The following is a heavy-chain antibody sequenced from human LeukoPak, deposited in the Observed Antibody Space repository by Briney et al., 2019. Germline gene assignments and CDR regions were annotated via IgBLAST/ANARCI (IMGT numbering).Heavy chain of an antibody. Sequence: SETLSLTCTVSGGSISSYYWSWIRQPPGKGLEWIGYIYYSGSTNYNPSLKSRLTISVDTSKNQFSLKLSSVTAADTAVYYCARGTRYCSGGSCYSSDFDYWGQGTLVTVSS. CDR2: IYYSGST. J-gene: IGHJ4*02. CDR1: GGSISSYY. D-gene: IGHD2-15*01. V-gene: IGHV4-59*08. CDR3: ARGTRYCSGGSCYSSDFDY.